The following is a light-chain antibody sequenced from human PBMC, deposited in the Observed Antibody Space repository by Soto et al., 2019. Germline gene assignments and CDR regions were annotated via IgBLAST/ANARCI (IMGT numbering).Light chain of an antibody. V-gene: IGKV1-27*01. J-gene: IGKJ1*01. CDR3: QKYDSAPQT. Sequence: DIQMTQSPSSLSASVGDTVTITCRASQGIIDYLAWYQQRPGKVPKLLIYAASTLQTGVPSRFSGSGAGTDFTLTISSQQPEDVATYYCQKYDSAPQTFGQGTKAEIK. CDR1: QGIIDY. CDR2: AAS.